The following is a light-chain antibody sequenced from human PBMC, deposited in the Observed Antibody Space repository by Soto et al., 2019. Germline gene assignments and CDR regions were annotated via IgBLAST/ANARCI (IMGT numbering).Light chain of an antibody. J-gene: IGKJ1*01. V-gene: IGKV3-20*01. CDR2: GAS. Sequence: EIVSTQSPGTLSLSPGERATLSCRASQSVSSNYLAWYQQEPGQAPRLLIYGASSRATGIPDRFSGSGSGKDFTLTIRRLEPEDFAVYYCQQYGSSYPWKFGQGTKVDI. CDR3: QQYGSSYPWK. CDR1: QSVSSNY.